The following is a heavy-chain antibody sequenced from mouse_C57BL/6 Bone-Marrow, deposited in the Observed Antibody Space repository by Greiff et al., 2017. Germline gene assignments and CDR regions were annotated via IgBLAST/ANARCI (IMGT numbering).Heavy chain of an antibody. D-gene: IGHD5-1*01. CDR3: TTRTYRDWFAY. CDR1: GFNIKDDY. CDR2: IDPENGDT. Sequence: EVKLVESGAELVRPGASVKLSCTASGFNIKDDYMHWVKQRPEQGLEWIGWIDPENGDTEYASKFQGKATITADTSSNTAYLQLSSLTSEDTAVYYCTTRTYRDWFAYWGQGTLVTVSA. V-gene: IGHV14-4*01. J-gene: IGHJ3*01.